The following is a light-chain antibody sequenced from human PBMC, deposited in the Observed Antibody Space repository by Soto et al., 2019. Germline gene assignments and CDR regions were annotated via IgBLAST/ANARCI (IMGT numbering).Light chain of an antibody. V-gene: IGLV1-40*01. J-gene: IGLJ3*02. CDR3: QSYDSSLTWV. CDR2: RNS. CDR1: SSNIGAGYD. Sequence: QSVLTQPPSVSGAPGQRATISCTGSSSNIGAGYDVEWYQQLPGTAPKLLIYRNSNRPSGVPDRFSGSKSGTSASLAITGLQAEDEADYYCQSYDSSLTWVFGGGTKLTVL.